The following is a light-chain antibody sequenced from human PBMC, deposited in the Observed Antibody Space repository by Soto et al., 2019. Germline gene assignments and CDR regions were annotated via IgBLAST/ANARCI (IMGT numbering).Light chain of an antibody. CDR1: QGINNY. CDR3: QKYNSDPRT. V-gene: IGKV1-27*01. Sequence: DIQMTQSPSSLSASVGDRVTITCRARQGINNYLAWYQQKPGKVPKLLIYAASTLQSGVPSRFSGSGSGTDFTLTISSLQPEDVATYYCQKYNSDPRTFGGGTKVEIK. CDR2: AAS. J-gene: IGKJ4*01.